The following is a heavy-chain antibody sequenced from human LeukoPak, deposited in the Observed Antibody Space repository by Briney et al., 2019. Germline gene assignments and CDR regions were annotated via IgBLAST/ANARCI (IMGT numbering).Heavy chain of an antibody. CDR1: GYTFTDYY. CDR3: ARAVGSSAFDI. V-gene: IGHV1-2*02. D-gene: IGHD6-19*01. CDR2: INPNSGDT. Sequence: GASVKVSCKASGYTFTDYYINWVRQAPGQGLEWMGWINPNSGDTNYAQKFQDRVTMTRDTSISTAYIELNLLRSDDTAVYYCARAVGSSAFDIWGQGTMVTVSS. J-gene: IGHJ3*02.